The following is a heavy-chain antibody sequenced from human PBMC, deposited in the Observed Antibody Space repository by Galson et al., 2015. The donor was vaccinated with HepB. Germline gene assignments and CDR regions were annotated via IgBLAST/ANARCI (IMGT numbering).Heavy chain of an antibody. CDR2: FDVEEDET. J-gene: IGHJ5*02. Sequence: SVKVSCKVSGYSFTEVSMHWVRQAPGRGLEWMGGFDVEEDETIYAQQFKGRVSMTEDSSTDTAYMEITSLRSEDTALYYCVVSGTRLTGWFDPWGQGTLVTVSS. V-gene: IGHV1-24*01. CDR1: GYSFTEVS. CDR3: VVSGTRLTGWFDP. D-gene: IGHD1-1*01.